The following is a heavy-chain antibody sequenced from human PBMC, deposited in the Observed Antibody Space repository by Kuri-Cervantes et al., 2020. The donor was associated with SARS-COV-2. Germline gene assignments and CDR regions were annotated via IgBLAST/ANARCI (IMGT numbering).Heavy chain of an antibody. CDR3: ARGGFWYGAGYFDY. CDR1: GGSFSGYY. Sequence: SETLSLTCAVYGGSFSGYYWSWIRQPPGKGLEWIGEINHSGSTNYNPSLKSRVTISVDTSKNQSSLKLSSVTAADTAVYYCARGGFWYGAGYFDYWGQGTLVTVSS. V-gene: IGHV4-34*01. CDR2: INHSGST. J-gene: IGHJ4*02. D-gene: IGHD4-17*01.